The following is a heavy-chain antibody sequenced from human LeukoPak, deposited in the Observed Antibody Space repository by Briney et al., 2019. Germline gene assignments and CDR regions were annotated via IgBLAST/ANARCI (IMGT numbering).Heavy chain of an antibody. CDR2: ISYDGSNK. CDR1: GFTFSSYA. D-gene: IGHD6-19*01. J-gene: IGHJ4*02. CDR3: ARVSSGWYYFDY. Sequence: GRSLRLSCAASGFTFSSYAMHWVRQVPGKGLEWVAVISYDGSNKYYADSVKGRFTISRDNSKNTLYLQMNSLRAEDTAVYYCARVSSGWYYFDYWGQGTLVTVSS. V-gene: IGHV3-30*04.